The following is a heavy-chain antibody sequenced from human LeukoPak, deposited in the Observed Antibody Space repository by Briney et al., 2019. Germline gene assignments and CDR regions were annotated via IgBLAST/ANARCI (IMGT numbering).Heavy chain of an antibody. CDR1: GYTLTGYY. CDR2: INPNSGGT. J-gene: IGHJ6*02. D-gene: IGHD6-6*01. CDR3: ARGMGIVARQGNYYYGMDV. Sequence: ASVNVSCKASGYTLTGYYMHWVRQAPGQGLEWMGWINPNSGGTNYAQKFQGWVTMTRDTSISTAYMELSRLRSDDTAVYYCARGMGIVARQGNYYYGMDVWGQGTTVTVSS. V-gene: IGHV1-2*04.